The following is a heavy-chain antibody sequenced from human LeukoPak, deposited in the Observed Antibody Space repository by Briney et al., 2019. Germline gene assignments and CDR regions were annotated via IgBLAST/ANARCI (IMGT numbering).Heavy chain of an antibody. CDR2: IIPIFGTA. V-gene: IGHV1-69*13. D-gene: IGHD2-21*01. Sequence: ASVKVSCKASGGTFSSYAISWVRQAPGQGLEWMGGIIPIFGTANYAQKFQGRVTITADESTSTAYMELSSLRSEDTAVYYCARVPRDWDAFDIWGQGTMVTVSS. CDR1: GGTFSSYA. J-gene: IGHJ3*02. CDR3: ARVPRDWDAFDI.